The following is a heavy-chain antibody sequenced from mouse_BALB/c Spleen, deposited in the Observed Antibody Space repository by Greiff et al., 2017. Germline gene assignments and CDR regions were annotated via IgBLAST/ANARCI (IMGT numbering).Heavy chain of an antibody. V-gene: IGHV5-4*02. CDR3: ARGPIYYYGSPFAY. Sequence: EVQVVESGGGLVKPGGSLKLSCAASGFTFSDYYMYWVRQTPEKRLEWVATISDGGSYTYYPDSVKGRFTISRDNAKNNLYLQMSSLKSEVTAMYYCARGPIYYYGSPFAYWGQGTLVTVSA. CDR2: ISDGGSYT. CDR1: GFTFSDYY. J-gene: IGHJ3*01. D-gene: IGHD1-1*01.